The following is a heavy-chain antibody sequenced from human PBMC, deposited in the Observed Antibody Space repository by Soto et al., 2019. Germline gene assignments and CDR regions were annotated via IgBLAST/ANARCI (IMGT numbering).Heavy chain of an antibody. V-gene: IGHV3-30*03. CDR1: GFTFKNYA. D-gene: IGHD3-16*01. CDR2: MSYDGIRQ. J-gene: IGHJ4*02. Sequence: PGGSLRLSCAASGFTFKNYAMHWVRQAPGKGLEWVAIMSYDGIRQEFPESVKGRFTISRDSSKNTLYLEMNSLRPEDTGVYYCATGIARDGYNSGLGWGQGTLVTVSS. CDR3: ATGIARDGYNSGLG.